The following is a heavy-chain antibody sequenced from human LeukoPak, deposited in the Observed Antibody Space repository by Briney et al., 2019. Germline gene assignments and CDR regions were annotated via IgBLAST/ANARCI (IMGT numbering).Heavy chain of an antibody. J-gene: IGHJ6*02. V-gene: IGHV3-21*01. Sequence: NPGGSLRLSCAASGFTFSSYSMNWVRQAPGKGLEWVSSISSSSSYIYYADSVKGRFTISRDNAKTSLYMQMNSLRAEYTAVYYCARENYYDSSGYEDYYYYGMDVWGQGTTVTVSS. CDR1: GFTFSSYS. D-gene: IGHD3-22*01. CDR3: ARENYYDSSGYEDYYYYGMDV. CDR2: ISSSSSYI.